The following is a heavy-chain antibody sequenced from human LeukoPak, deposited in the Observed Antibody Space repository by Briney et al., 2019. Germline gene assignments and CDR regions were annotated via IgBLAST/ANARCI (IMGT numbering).Heavy chain of an antibody. CDR2: IIPILGIA. J-gene: IGHJ4*02. CDR3: ARGGLVVALHYFDY. V-gene: IGHV1-69*04. Sequence: SVKVSCKASGGTFSSYAISWVRQAPGQGLEWMGRIIPILGIANYAQKFQGRVTITADKSTSTAYMELSSLRSEDTAVYYCARGGLVVALHYFDYWGQGTLVTVSS. CDR1: GGTFSSYA. D-gene: IGHD2-15*01.